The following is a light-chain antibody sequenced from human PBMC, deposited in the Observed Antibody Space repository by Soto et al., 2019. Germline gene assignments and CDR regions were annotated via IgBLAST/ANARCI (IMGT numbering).Light chain of an antibody. CDR1: QDISSY. CDR2: AAS. J-gene: IGKJ4*01. V-gene: IGKV1-9*01. CDR3: QQLNSYPLT. Sequence: IQLTQPPSSLSASVRDRVTITCRASQDISSYLAWYQQKPGKAPKLLIYAASTWQSGVPSRFSGSGSGTDFTLTISSLEAEDFATDYCQQLNSYPLTFGGGTKVEIK.